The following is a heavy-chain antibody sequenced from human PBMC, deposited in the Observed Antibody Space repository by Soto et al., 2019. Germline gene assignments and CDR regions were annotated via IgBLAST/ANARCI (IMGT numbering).Heavy chain of an antibody. CDR3: ARVVATTQGIDY. CDR2: ISSSGGTT. J-gene: IGHJ4*02. CDR1: GFNFNNYA. V-gene: IGHV3-23*01. Sequence: GGSLRLSCATSGFNFNNYAMSWVRQAPGERLEWVSFISSSGGTTYYADSVKGRFTISRDNSRNTVFLQMNTLRSEDTAVYYCARVVATTQGIDYWGQGTLVTVSS. D-gene: IGHD5-12*01.